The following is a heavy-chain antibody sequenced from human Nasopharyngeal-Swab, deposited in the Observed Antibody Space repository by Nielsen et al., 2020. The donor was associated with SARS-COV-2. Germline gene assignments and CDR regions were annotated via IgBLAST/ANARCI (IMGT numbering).Heavy chain of an antibody. J-gene: IGHJ6*02. CDR2: ISAYNGNT. V-gene: IGHV1-18*01. Sequence: ASVQVSCQASGYTFTSYGISWVRQAPGQGLEWMGWISAYNGNTNYAQKLQGRVTMTTDTSTSTAYMELRSLRSDDTAVYYCARWAGIGDYYYGMDVWGQGTTVTVSS. CDR3: ARWAGIGDYYYGMDV. D-gene: IGHD6-19*01. CDR1: GYTFTSYG.